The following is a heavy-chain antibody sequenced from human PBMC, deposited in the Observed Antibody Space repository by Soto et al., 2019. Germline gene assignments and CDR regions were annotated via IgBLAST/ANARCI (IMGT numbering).Heavy chain of an antibody. CDR1: GGSISSSNW. D-gene: IGHD1-26*01. CDR2: INHSGSS. Sequence: PSETLSLXCAVSGGSISSSNWWSWVRQPPGKGLQWIGQINHSGSSIYNPSLKNRVTISTMSNNKFSLELSSVTAADTAVYYCTRGLFSGSYYSGGWYYFDSWGQGTMVTVS. CDR3: TRGLFSGSYYSGGWYYFDS. J-gene: IGHJ4*02. V-gene: IGHV4-4*02.